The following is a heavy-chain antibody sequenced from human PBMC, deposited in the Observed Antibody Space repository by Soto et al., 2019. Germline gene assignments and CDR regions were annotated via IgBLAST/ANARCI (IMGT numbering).Heavy chain of an antibody. J-gene: IGHJ6*02. CDR2: ISGSGGST. CDR3: ARRGSSSWYDRIYYYYGMDV. D-gene: IGHD6-13*01. CDR1: GFTFSSYA. V-gene: IGHV3-23*01. Sequence: GGSLRLSCAASGFTFSSYAMSWVRQAPGKGLEWVSAISGSGGSTYYADSVKGRFTISRDNSKNTLYLQMNSLRAEDTAVYYCARRGSSSWYDRIYYYYGMDVWGQGTTVTVSS.